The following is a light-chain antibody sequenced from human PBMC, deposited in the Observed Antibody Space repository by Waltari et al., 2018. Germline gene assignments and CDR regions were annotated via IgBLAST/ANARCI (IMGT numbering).Light chain of an antibody. V-gene: IGLV2-23*02. J-gene: IGLJ3*02. CDR3: CSYAGSSTFDWV. Sequence: QSALTQPASVSGSPGQSITISCTGTNSDVGSYDRVSWYQQHPGKAPKLRSYEVRQRPSGVSNRFSGAKSGNTASLTISGLQAEDEADYYCCSYAGSSTFDWVFGGGTKLTVL. CDR2: EVR. CDR1: NSDVGSYDR.